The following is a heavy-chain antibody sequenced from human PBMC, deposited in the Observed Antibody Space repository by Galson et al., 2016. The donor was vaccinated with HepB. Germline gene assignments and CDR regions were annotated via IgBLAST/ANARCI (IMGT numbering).Heavy chain of an antibody. D-gene: IGHD5-12*01. Sequence: SETLSLTCAVSGASISSDYWWTWVRQPPGKGLEWIGEIFRSGSTYYNPSLKSRVTISVDTSKNQFSLNLTSVTAADTAVYYCASHNSGYDYVGGAPPYYLDSWGQGTLVTVSS. CDR1: GASISSDYW. CDR3: ASHNSGYDYVGGAPPYYLDS. J-gene: IGHJ4*02. CDR2: IFRSGST. V-gene: IGHV4-4*02.